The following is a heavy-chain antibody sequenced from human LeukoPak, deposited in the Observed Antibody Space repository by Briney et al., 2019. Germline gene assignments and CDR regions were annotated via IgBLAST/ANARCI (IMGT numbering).Heavy chain of an antibody. CDR1: GYTFTGYY. J-gene: IGHJ3*02. Sequence: ASVKVSCKASGYTFTGYYMHWVRQAPGQGLEWMGWINPNSGGTNYAQKFQGRVTMTRDTSISTAYMELSRLRSDDTAVYYCARVTKKRAIAGYSSSWYADAFDIWGQGTMVTVSS. CDR3: ARVTKKRAIAGYSSSWYADAFDI. D-gene: IGHD6-13*01. CDR2: INPNSGGT. V-gene: IGHV1-2*02.